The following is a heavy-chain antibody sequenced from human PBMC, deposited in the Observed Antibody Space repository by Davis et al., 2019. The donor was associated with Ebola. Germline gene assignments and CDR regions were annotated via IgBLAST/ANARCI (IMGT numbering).Heavy chain of an antibody. D-gene: IGHD2/OR15-2a*01. CDR1: GYTFTSYD. Sequence: AASVKVSCKASGYTFTSYDSNGGRQATGQGLEWMGWMNPNSGNTGYAQKFQGRVTMTRNTSISTAHMELGSLRTEDTAVYYCARGGGTTADGQGLWGRGTLVTVSS. CDR3: ARGGGTTADGQGL. V-gene: IGHV1-8*01. CDR2: MNPNSGNT. J-gene: IGHJ2*01.